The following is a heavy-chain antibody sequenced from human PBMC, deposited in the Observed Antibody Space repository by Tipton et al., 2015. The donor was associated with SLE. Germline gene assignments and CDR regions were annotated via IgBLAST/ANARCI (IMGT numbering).Heavy chain of an antibody. CDR2: IYYSGNT. CDR1: GGSISNYY. CDR3: ARDGYCSTSNCRTSGYMDV. J-gene: IGHJ6*03. V-gene: IGHV4-59*01. D-gene: IGHD2-2*01. Sequence: TLSLTCTVSGGSISNYYWSWIRQPPGKGLEWIGYIYYSGNTNYNPSLKSRVTISVDTSKSQFSLQLTSVTAADTAVYYCARDGYCSTSNCRTSGYMDVWGKATMVNVSS.